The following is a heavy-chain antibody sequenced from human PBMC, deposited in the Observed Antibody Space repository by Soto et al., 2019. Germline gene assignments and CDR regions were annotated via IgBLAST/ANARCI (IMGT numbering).Heavy chain of an antibody. CDR1: GFSLSTSGVG. Sequence: QITLKESGPTLVKPTQTLTLTCTFSGFSLSTSGVGVGWIRQPPGKALEWLALIYWDDDERYSPSLRSTRTITKDTSKNQVVRTMTNMDPVDTATYYCAKLVPAAVKVDYWGQGTLVTVSS. CDR2: IYWDDDE. J-gene: IGHJ4*02. D-gene: IGHD2-2*01. V-gene: IGHV2-5*02. CDR3: AKLVPAAVKVDY.